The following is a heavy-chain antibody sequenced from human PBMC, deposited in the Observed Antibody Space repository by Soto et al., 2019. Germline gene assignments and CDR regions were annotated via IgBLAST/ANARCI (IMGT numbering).Heavy chain of an antibody. J-gene: IGHJ4*02. CDR2: VSGNGGST. Sequence: GGSLRLSCAASEFTFSNYAMSWVRQAPGKGLEWVSSVSGNGGSTYYADSVKGRFTISRDNSKNTLYLQMNSLRVEDTAIYYCANAPGYWSGGTCFDYWGQGTLVTVSP. CDR1: EFTFSNYA. V-gene: IGHV3-23*01. D-gene: IGHD2-15*01. CDR3: ANAPGYWSGGTCFDY.